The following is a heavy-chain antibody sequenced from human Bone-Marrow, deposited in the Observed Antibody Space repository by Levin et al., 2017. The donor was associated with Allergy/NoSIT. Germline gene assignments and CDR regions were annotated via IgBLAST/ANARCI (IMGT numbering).Heavy chain of an antibody. CDR1: GFTFSSYD. J-gene: IGHJ2*01. CDR2: IGTAGDT. V-gene: IGHV3-13*04. Sequence: PGGSLRLSCAASGFTFSSYDMHWVRQATGKGLEWVSAIGTAGDTYYPGSVKGRFTISRENAKNSLYLQMNSLRAGDTAVYYCARGGRIAAAVPSSYWYFDLWGRGTLVTVSS. D-gene: IGHD6-13*01. CDR3: ARGGRIAAAVPSSYWYFDL.